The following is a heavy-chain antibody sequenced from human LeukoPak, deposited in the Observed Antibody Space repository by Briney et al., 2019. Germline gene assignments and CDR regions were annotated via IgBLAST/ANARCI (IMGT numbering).Heavy chain of an antibody. CDR1: GFTFSSYA. CDR3: AKSPWTRYYDSSGYPFFDY. V-gene: IGHV3-23*01. D-gene: IGHD3-22*01. CDR2: ISGSGGST. J-gene: IGHJ4*02. Sequence: GGSLRLSCAASGFTFSSYAMSWVRQAPGKGLEWVSAISGSGGSTYYADSVKGRFTISRDNSKNTLYLQTNSLRAEDTAVYYCAKSPWTRYYDSSGYPFFDYWGQGTLVTVSS.